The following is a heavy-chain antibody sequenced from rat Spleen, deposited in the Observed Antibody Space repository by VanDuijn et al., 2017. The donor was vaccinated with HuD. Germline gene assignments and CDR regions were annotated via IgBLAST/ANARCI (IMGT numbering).Heavy chain of an antibody. CDR1: GFTFSDYY. CDR3: ARPNYPGFNYFDY. Sequence: EVQVVESGGGLVQPGRSLKLSCAASGFTFSDYYMAWVRQAPTTGLEWVATISYDGSRTYYRDSVKGRFTVSRDNAKSTLYLQMDSLRSEDTATYYCARPNYPGFNYFDYWGQGVMVTVSS. CDR2: ISYDGSRT. D-gene: IGHD1-4*01. V-gene: IGHV5-7*01. J-gene: IGHJ2*01.